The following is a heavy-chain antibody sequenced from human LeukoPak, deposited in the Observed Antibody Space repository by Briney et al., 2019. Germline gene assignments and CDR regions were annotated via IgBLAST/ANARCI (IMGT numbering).Heavy chain of an antibody. V-gene: IGHV3-23*01. CDR2: ISGSGAST. Sequence: GGSLRLSCAASGFTFSSYAMSWVRQAPGKGLEGVSAISGSGASTYYAHSVKGRFTISRDNSKNTLCLQMNSLRAEDTAVYYCAKEYSGYRNFDYWGQGTLVTVSS. CDR1: GFTFSSYA. D-gene: IGHD5-12*01. CDR3: AKEYSGYRNFDY. J-gene: IGHJ4*02.